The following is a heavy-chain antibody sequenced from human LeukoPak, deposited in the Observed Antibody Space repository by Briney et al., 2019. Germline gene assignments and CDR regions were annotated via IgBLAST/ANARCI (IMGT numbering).Heavy chain of an antibody. CDR1: GYTFTSYA. Sequence: ASVKVSCKASGYTFTSYAMHWVRQAPGQRLEWMGWINAGNGNTKYSQKFQGRVTITRDTSASTAYMELSSLRSEDTAVYYCARDIVVVVAALPYYYYGMDVWGQGTTVTVSS. CDR2: INAGNGNT. J-gene: IGHJ6*02. CDR3: ARDIVVVVAALPYYYYGMDV. D-gene: IGHD2-15*01. V-gene: IGHV1-3*01.